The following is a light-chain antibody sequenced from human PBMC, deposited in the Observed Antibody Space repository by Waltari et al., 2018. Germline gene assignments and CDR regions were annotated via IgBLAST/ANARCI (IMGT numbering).Light chain of an antibody. CDR2: GAS. CDR1: QSVGRS. J-gene: IGKJ1*01. CDR3: QHYVRLPAT. Sequence: IVLTQSPGTLSLSPGERATLSCRASQSVGRSLAWYQQKPGPAPKPLIYGASTRATGIPDRFTGSGSGTDFSLTISSLEPEDFAIYFCQHYVRLPATFGQGTKVEIK. V-gene: IGKV3-20*01.